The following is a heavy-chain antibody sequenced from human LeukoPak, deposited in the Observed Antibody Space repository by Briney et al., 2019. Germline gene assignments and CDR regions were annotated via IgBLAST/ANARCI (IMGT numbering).Heavy chain of an antibody. CDR2: IKQDGSEK. J-gene: IGHJ3*02. Sequence: GSLRLSCAGSGITLSNYWMSWIRQAPGKGLEWVGNIKQDGSEKYFVDSLRGRFTISRDNAKNSLFLQMNSLRAEDTAVYYCVRDQGAFDMWGQGTWSPSLQ. V-gene: IGHV3-7*05. CDR1: GITLSNYW. CDR3: VRDQGAFDM.